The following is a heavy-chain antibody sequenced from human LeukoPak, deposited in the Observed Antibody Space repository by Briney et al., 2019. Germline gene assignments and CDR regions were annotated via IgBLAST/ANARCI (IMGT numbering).Heavy chain of an antibody. V-gene: IGHV4-34*01. CDR1: GGSFSGYY. D-gene: IGHD5-18*01. CDR3: ARTRGYSYGPGGY. J-gene: IGHJ4*02. CDR2: INHSGST. Sequence: SETLSPTCAVYGGSFSGYYWSWIRQPPGKGLEWIGEINHSGSTNYNPSLKSRVTISVDTSKNQFSLKLSSVTAADTAVYYCARTRGYSYGPGGYWGQGTLVTVSS.